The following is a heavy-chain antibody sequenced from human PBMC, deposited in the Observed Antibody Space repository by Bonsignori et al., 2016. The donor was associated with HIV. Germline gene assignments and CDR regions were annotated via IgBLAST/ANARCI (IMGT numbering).Heavy chain of an antibody. V-gene: IGHV4-38-2*01. CDR2: IWHGGST. CDR3: ARVVEGPHFDY. Sequence: RQAPGKGLEWIGSIWHGGSTYYNPSLKSRVTISVDTSKNQFSLKVTSLTAADTAIYYCARVVEGPHFDYWGQGALVTVSS. J-gene: IGHJ4*02.